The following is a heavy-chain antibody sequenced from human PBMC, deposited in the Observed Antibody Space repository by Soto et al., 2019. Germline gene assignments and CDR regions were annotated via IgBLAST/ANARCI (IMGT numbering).Heavy chain of an antibody. D-gene: IGHD6-13*01. CDR1: GFGFSDYY. V-gene: IGHV3-11*01. CDR2: IILSGETI. Sequence: QVQLVESGGGLVKPGGSLRLSCAASGFGFSDYYMSWIRQAPGKGLEWISTIILSGETIYYSDSVKGRFTISRDNAMNALYLQMSSLRVDDTAVYCCARSMAARADYWGQGTLVTISS. J-gene: IGHJ4*02. CDR3: ARSMAARADY.